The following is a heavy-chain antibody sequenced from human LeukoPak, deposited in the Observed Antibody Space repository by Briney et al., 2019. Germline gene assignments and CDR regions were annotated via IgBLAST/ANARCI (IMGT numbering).Heavy chain of an antibody. V-gene: IGHV3-23*01. CDR1: GFTFSSYA. Sequence: GGSLRLSCAASGFTFSSYAMGWVRQAPGKGLEWVSAIGGSGGSTYYADSVKGRFTISRDNSKNTLYLQMNSLRAEDTAVYYCAKGRYSSSWYHYFDYWGQGTLVTVSS. J-gene: IGHJ4*02. CDR2: IGGSGGST. CDR3: AKGRYSSSWYHYFDY. D-gene: IGHD6-13*01.